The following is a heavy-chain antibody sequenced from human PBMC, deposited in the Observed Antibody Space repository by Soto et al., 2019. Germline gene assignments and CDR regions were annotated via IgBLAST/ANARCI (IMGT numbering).Heavy chain of an antibody. CDR1: GFTFTSYG. V-gene: IGHV3-23*01. Sequence: EVQLMESGGGLVQPGGSLRLSCAASGFTFTSYGMSWVRQAPGKGLEWVSSISGSGGDTYYADSVKGRFLISRDNSKHTLDVQMISLRAEDTAVYYCTKGAEYYDTFSADCYYYYYMDVWGKGTTVTVSS. J-gene: IGHJ6*03. CDR2: ISGSGGDT. CDR3: TKGAEYYDTFSADCYYYYYMDV. D-gene: IGHD3-9*01.